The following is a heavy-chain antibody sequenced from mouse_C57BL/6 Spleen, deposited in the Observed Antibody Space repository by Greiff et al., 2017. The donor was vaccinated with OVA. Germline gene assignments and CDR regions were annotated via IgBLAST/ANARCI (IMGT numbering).Heavy chain of an antibody. D-gene: IGHD1-1*01. CDR1: GYTFTDYY. Sequence: VQLKQSGPELVKPGASVKISCKASGYTFTDYYMNWVKQSHGKSLEWIGDINPNNGGTSYNQKFKGKATLTVDKSSSTAYMELRSLTSEDSAVYYCARSPHYYGSYYFDYWGQGTTLTVSS. J-gene: IGHJ2*01. CDR3: ARSPHYYGSYYFDY. CDR2: INPNNGGT. V-gene: IGHV1-26*01.